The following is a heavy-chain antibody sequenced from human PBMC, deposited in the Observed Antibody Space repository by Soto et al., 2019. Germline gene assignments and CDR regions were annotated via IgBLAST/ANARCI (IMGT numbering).Heavy chain of an antibody. CDR3: ARLLTEGATFREDAFDV. V-gene: IGHV1-18*01. D-gene: IGHD3-9*01. CDR2: ISTFNGKT. J-gene: IGHJ3*01. Sequence: QIQLVQSGGDVKTPGASVKVSCTTSRYTSTSHGIAWVRQAPGQGLEWMGWISTFNGKTDYAQKFQGRVTMTADTITSTVHMELRSLRSDDTAVYYCARLLTEGATFREDAFDVWGPGTKVTVSS. CDR1: RYTSTSHG.